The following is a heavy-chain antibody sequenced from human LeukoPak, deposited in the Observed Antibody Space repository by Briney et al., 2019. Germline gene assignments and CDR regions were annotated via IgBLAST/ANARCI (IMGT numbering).Heavy chain of an antibody. CDR1: GFAFGSNY. Sequence: GGSLRLTCVASGFAFGSNYMSWVRQAPGKGLEWVSLIYSDGAIRYADSVKGRFTISRDSSKNTLFLQMNDLTVEDTARYYCARRPGNWGQGILVTVSS. CDR2: IYSDGAI. J-gene: IGHJ4*02. V-gene: IGHV3-53*01. D-gene: IGHD1-14*01. CDR3: ARRPGN.